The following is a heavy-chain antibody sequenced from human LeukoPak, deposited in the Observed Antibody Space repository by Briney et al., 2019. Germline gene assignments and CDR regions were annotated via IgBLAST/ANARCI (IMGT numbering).Heavy chain of an antibody. V-gene: IGHV4-39*01. CDR3: ARLAGFGSPSAVTFDY. D-gene: IGHD1-26*01. CDR1: GGSIDTSSYY. Sequence: SETLSLTCTVSGGSIDTSSYYWAWIRQPPGEGLEWIGSVYYSGSTYYNPSLKSRVTMSIDTSKNQFSLKLSSVTAADTAVYYCARLAGFGSPSAVTFDYWGQGTLVTVSS. CDR2: VYYSGST. J-gene: IGHJ4*02.